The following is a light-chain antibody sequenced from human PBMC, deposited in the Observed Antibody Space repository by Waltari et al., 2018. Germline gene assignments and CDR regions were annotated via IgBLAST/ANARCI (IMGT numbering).Light chain of an antibody. J-gene: IGKJ2*01. CDR3: QHFGYT. CDR1: QSVSSSY. Sequence: EIVLTQSPGTPSLPPGERATLSCRASQSVSSSYVAWYQQKPGQAPRLLIYRASSRATGIPDRFSGSGSGTDFTLSISRLEPEDFAVYYCQHFGYTFGQGTKLEIK. CDR2: RAS. V-gene: IGKV3-20*01.